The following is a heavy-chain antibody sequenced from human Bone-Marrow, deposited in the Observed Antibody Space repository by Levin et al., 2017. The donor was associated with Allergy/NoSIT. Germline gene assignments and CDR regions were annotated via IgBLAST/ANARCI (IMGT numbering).Heavy chain of an antibody. CDR3: AKGGRTAFPQILLWFGEPDDAFDI. J-gene: IGHJ3*02. D-gene: IGHD3-10*01. V-gene: IGHV3-30*04. Sequence: PGGSLRLSCAASGFTFSSYAMHWVRQAPGKGLEWVAVISYDGSNKYYADSVKGRFTISRDNSKNTLYLQMNSLRAEDTAVYYCAKGGRTAFPQILLWFGEPDDAFDIWGQGTMVTVSS. CDR1: GFTFSSYA. CDR2: ISYDGSNK.